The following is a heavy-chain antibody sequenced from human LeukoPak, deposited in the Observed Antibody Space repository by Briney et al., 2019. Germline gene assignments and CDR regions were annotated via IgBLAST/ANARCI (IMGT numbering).Heavy chain of an antibody. D-gene: IGHD5-18*01. CDR1: GGSISSSTYY. CDR2: IYYSGTT. J-gene: IGHJ5*02. CDR3: AKGAGGFSYYNWFDP. V-gene: IGHV4-39*07. Sequence: SESLSLTCTVSGGSISSSTYYWGWIRQPPGKGLEWIGSIYYSGTTHYSPSLESRVTISVDTSKNQFSLKLASVTAADTAIYYCAKGAGGFSYYNWFDPWGQGTLVTVSS.